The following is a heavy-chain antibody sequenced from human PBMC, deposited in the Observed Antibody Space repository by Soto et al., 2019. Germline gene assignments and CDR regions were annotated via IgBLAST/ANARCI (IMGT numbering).Heavy chain of an antibody. CDR3: AREVVPYYDFWSGYQYFDY. CDR1: GGTFSSYA. D-gene: IGHD3-3*01. CDR2: IIPIFGTA. Sequence: VASVKVSCKASGGTFSSYAISWVRQAPGQGLEWMGGIIPIFGTANYAQKFQGRVTITADKSTSTAYMELSSLRSEDTAVYYCAREVVPYYDFWSGYQYFDYWGQGTLVT. V-gene: IGHV1-69*06. J-gene: IGHJ4*02.